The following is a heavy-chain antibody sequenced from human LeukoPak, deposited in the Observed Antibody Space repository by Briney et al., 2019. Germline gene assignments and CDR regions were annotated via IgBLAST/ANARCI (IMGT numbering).Heavy chain of an antibody. V-gene: IGHV1-2*02. CDR1: GYTFTGYY. Sequence: ASVKVSCKASGYTFTGYYTHWVRQAPGQGLEWMGWINPNSGGTNYAQKFQGRVTMTRDTSISTAYMELSRLRSEDTAVYYCARSVVTRVWFDPWGQGTLVTVSS. D-gene: IGHD4-23*01. CDR3: ARSVVTRVWFDP. CDR2: INPNSGGT. J-gene: IGHJ5*02.